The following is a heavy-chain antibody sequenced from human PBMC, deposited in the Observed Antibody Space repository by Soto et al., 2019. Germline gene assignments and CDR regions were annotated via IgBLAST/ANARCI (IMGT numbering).Heavy chain of an antibody. J-gene: IGHJ5*02. Sequence: PSETLSLTCTVSGGSISSGGYYWSWIRQHPGRGLEWIGYIYYNGNTYYNPSLKSRVTVSVDTSKNQFSLNVRSVTAADTAVYYCARCSLVVIPVPGFDPWGQGTLVTGSS. CDR3: ARCSLVVIPVPGFDP. CDR2: IYYNGNT. CDR1: GGSISSGGYY. D-gene: IGHD2-15*01. V-gene: IGHV4-31*03.